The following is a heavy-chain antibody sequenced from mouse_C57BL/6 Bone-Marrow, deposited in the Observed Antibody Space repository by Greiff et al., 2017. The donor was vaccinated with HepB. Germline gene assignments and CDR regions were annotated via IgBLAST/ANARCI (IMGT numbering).Heavy chain of an antibody. Sequence: EVMLVESGGDLVKPGGSLKLSCAASGFTFSSYGMSWVRQTPDKRLEWVATISSGGSYTYYPDSVKGRFTISRDNAKNTLYLQMSSLKSEDTAMYYCARPLYGNYLYYFDYWGQGTTLTVSS. D-gene: IGHD2-1*01. V-gene: IGHV5-6*02. CDR2: ISSGGSYT. CDR1: GFTFSSYG. J-gene: IGHJ2*01. CDR3: ARPLYGNYLYYFDY.